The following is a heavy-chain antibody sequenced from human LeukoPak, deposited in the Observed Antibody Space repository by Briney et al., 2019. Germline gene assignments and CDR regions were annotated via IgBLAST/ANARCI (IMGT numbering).Heavy chain of an antibody. J-gene: IGHJ4*02. CDR2: INHSGGT. CDR1: GGSFSGYY. D-gene: IGHD3-10*01. V-gene: IGHV4-34*01. CDR3: ARGEGSGSYFSYFDY. Sequence: SETLSLTCAVYGGSFSGYYWSWIRQPPGKGLEWIGEINHSGGTNYNPSLTSRVTISIDASKNQFSLKLSSVTAADTAVSFCARGEGSGSYFSYFDYWGQGTLVSVSS.